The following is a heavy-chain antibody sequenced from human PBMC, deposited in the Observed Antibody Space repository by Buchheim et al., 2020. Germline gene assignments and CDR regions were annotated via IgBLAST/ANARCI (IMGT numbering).Heavy chain of an antibody. CDR1: GLTFRTYT. V-gene: IGHV3-23*01. J-gene: IGHJ4*02. Sequence: EVQLLESGGGLVQPGGSLRLSCVVSGLTFRTYTMNWVRQAPGKGLEWVSGIFGSGSAAYYADSVKGRFTISRDNSKNTVYFQMNSLRAEDTARYFCAKDLVPDGYWDVDYWGQGTL. CDR3: AKDLVPDGYWDVDY. D-gene: IGHD5-24*01. CDR2: IFGSGSAA.